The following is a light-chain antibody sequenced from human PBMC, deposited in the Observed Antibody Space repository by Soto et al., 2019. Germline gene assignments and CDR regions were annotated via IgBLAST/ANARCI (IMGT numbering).Light chain of an antibody. CDR3: QQYNNWPLT. CDR1: QSVSSSY. J-gene: IGKJ4*01. V-gene: IGKV3-15*01. Sequence: EIVLTQSPGTLSLSPGERATLSCRASQSVSSSYLAWYQQKPGQAPRLLIYGAIVRATGVPARFSGSESGTEFTLTISSLQSEDFAVYYCQQYNNWPLTFGGGTKVDIK. CDR2: GAI.